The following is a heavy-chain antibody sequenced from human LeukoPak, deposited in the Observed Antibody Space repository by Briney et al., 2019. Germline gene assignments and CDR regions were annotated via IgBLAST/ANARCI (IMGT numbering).Heavy chain of an antibody. V-gene: IGHV1-2*02. Sequence: ASVKVSCKASGYTFTGYYIHWVRQAPGQGLEWMGWINPNSGGTIYAQKFQDRVTMTRDTSISTAYMELSRLRSDDTAVYYCARGQGYGDYYFDYWGQGTLVTVSS. CDR2: INPNSGGT. CDR1: GYTFTGYY. CDR3: ARGQGYGDYYFDY. D-gene: IGHD4-17*01. J-gene: IGHJ4*02.